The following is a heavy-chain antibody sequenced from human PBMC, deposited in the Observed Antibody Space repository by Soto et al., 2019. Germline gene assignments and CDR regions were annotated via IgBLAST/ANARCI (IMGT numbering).Heavy chain of an antibody. D-gene: IGHD3-10*01. CDR1: GFTFTSSA. V-gene: IGHV1-58*01. CDR3: AADRYYYGSGNPSPWNRFDP. CDR2: IVVGSGNT. J-gene: IGHJ5*02. Sequence: ASVKVSCKASGFTFTSSAVQWVRQARGQRLEWIGWIVVGSGNTNYAQKFQERVTITRDMSTSTAYMELSSLRSEDTAVYYCAADRYYYGSGNPSPWNRFDPWGHGPLVTVSS.